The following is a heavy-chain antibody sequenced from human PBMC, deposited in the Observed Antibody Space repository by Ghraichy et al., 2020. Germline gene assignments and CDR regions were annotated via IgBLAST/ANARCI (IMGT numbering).Heavy chain of an antibody. CDR1: GFTFSSYE. D-gene: IGHD6-19*01. J-gene: IGHJ4*02. CDR3: ARGGRTPINSGWYDGYFDY. V-gene: IGHV3-48*03. Sequence: GESLNISCAASGFTFSSYEMNWVRQAPGKGLEWVSYISSSGTSIYQADSVKGRFTVSRDNAKNSLYLQMNSLRAEDTAVYYCARGGRTPINSGWYDGYFDYWGQGTLVTVS. CDR2: ISSSGTSI.